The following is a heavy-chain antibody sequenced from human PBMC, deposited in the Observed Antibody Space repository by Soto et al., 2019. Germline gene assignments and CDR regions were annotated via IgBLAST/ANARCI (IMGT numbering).Heavy chain of an antibody. CDR1: GFTVSSNY. D-gene: IGHD3-9*01. Sequence: GGSLRLSCAASGFTVSSNYMSWVRQAPGKGLEWVSVIYSGGSTYYADSVKGRFTISRDNSKNTLYLQMNSLRAEDTAVYYCAREESYYDILTGYYQRYYYMDVWGKGTTVTVSS. CDR3: AREESYYDILTGYYQRYYYMDV. V-gene: IGHV3-66*01. J-gene: IGHJ6*03. CDR2: IYSGGST.